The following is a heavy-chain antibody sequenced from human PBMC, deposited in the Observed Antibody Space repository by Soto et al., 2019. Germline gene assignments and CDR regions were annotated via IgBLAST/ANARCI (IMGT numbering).Heavy chain of an antibody. CDR3: ARDGRWLQPYWYFDL. D-gene: IGHD5-12*01. CDR2: IWYDGSNK. CDR1: GFTFSSYG. Sequence: QVQLVESGGGVVQPGRSLRLSCAASGFTFSSYGMHWVRQAPGKGLEWVAVIWYDGSNKYYADSVKGRFTISRDNSKNTLYLQMNSLRAEDTAVYYCARDGRWLQPYWYFDLWGRGTLVTVSS. V-gene: IGHV3-33*01. J-gene: IGHJ2*01.